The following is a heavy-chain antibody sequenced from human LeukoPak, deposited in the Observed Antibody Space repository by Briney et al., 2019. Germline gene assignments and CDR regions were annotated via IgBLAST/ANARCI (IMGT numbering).Heavy chain of an antibody. CDR3: ARLQDGSGSYYDY. V-gene: IGHV4-59*01. CDR1: SGSISSYY. Sequence: RASESMSLTCTVASGSISSYYCSWVRQPPGEGMGWIGYIHYSGSTNYNPSLKSRVTISVDTSKNQFSLKLSSVTAADTAVYYCARLQDGSGSYYDYWGQGTLVTVSS. J-gene: IGHJ4*02. D-gene: IGHD3-10*01. CDR2: IHYSGST.